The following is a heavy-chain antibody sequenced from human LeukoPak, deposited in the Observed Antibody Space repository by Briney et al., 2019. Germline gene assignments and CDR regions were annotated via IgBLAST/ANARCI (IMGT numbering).Heavy chain of an antibody. CDR2: INPNSGGT. CDR1: GYTFTGYY. J-gene: IGHJ5*02. CDR3: ARRASVLLWFGDPQNWFDP. V-gene: IGHV1-2*02. Sequence: ASVKVSCKASGYTFTGYYMYWVRQAPGQGLEWMGWINPNSGGTNYAQKFQGRVTMTRDTSISTAYMELSRLRSDDTAVYFCARRASVLLWFGDPQNWFDPWGQGTLVTVSS. D-gene: IGHD3-10*01.